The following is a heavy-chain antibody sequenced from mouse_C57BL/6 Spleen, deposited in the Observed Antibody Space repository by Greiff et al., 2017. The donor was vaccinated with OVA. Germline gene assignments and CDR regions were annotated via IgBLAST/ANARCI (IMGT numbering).Heavy chain of an antibody. J-gene: IGHJ3*01. CDR1: GFNIKDDY. CDR3: TRQLRGWFAY. Sequence: VQLQQSGAELVRPGASVKLSCTASGFNIKDDYMHWVKQRPEQGLEWIGWIDPENGDTEYASKFQGKATITADTSSNTAYLQLSSLTSEDTAVYYCTRQLRGWFAYWGQGTLVTVSA. D-gene: IGHD3-2*02. V-gene: IGHV14-4*01. CDR2: IDPENGDT.